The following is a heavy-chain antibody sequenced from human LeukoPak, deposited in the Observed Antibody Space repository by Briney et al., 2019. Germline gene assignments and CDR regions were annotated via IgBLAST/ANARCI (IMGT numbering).Heavy chain of an antibody. CDR1: GFTFSSYA. CDR3: AKAEIVATPGDEGWAIDFDY. J-gene: IGHJ4*02. Sequence: GGSLRLSCAASGFTFSSYAMSWVRQAPGKGLEWVSAISGSGGSTYYADSVKGRFTISRDNSKNTLYLQMNSLRAEDTAVYYCAKAEIVATPGDEGWAIDFDYWGQGTLVTVS. CDR2: ISGSGGST. V-gene: IGHV3-23*01. D-gene: IGHD5-12*01.